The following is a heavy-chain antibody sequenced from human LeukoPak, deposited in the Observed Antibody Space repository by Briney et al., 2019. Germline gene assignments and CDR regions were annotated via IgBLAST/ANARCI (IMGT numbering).Heavy chain of an antibody. CDR2: IYTSGST. Sequence: SETLSLTCTVSGGSISSYYWSWIRQPAGKGLEWIGRIYTSGSTNYNPSLKSRVTMSVDTSKNQFSLKLSSVTAADTAVYYCARGPVGPMVRGAPNWFDPWGQGTLVTVSS. V-gene: IGHV4-4*07. CDR1: GGSISSYY. D-gene: IGHD3-10*01. J-gene: IGHJ5*02. CDR3: ARGPVGPMVRGAPNWFDP.